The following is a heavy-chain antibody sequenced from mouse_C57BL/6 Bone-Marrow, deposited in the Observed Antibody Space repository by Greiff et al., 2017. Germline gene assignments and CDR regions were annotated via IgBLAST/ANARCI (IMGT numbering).Heavy chain of an antibody. V-gene: IGHV1-5*01. J-gene: IGHJ2*01. CDR2: IYPGNSDT. CDR1: GYTFTSYW. D-gene: IGHD1-1*01. CDR3: TRERGYYYGSSYVDY. Sequence: EVQLQQSGTVLARPGASVKMSCKTSGYTFTSYWMHWVKQRPGQGLEWVGAIYPGNSDTSYNQKFKGKAKLTAVTSASTAYMERSSLPNEDSAVYYGTRERGYYYGSSYVDYWGQGTTLTVSS.